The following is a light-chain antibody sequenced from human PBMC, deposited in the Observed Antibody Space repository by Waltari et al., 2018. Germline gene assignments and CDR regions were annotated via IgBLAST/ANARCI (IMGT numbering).Light chain of an antibody. V-gene: IGKV4-1*01. CDR1: QSISDSSNNKDY. CDR3: QQYLRFPLT. J-gene: IGKJ4*01. Sequence: DIVMTQSPDPLTVSLGERATTICKSSQSISDSSNNKDYLAWYQQKPGQPPKLLIYWAFTRESGVPDRFSGSGSETDFTLTITSLQAEDVAVYYCQQYLRFPLTFGGGTKVEI. CDR2: WAF.